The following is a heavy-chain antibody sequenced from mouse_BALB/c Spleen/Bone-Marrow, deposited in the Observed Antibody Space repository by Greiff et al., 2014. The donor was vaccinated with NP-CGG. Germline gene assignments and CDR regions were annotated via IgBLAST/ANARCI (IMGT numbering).Heavy chain of an antibody. Sequence: QVHVKQSGAELVRPGASVKLSCEASGYSFTNYWMNWMKQRPGQGLEWIGMIHPSDSVTRLNQKFKDKATLTVDKSSSTAYMQLSSPTSEDSAFYYCAKDGNPFDYWGQGTTLTVSS. CDR1: GYSFTNYW. V-gene: IGHV1-74*01. CDR3: AKDGNPFDY. CDR2: IHPSDSVT. J-gene: IGHJ2*01. D-gene: IGHD2-1*01.